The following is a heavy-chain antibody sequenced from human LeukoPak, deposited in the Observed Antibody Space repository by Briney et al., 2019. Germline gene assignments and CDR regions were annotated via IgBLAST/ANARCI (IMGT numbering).Heavy chain of an antibody. J-gene: IGHJ3*02. CDR2: MYYSGST. CDR3: ASTTVVSENDAFDI. D-gene: IGHD4-23*01. Sequence: SETLSLTCTVSGGSISSYYWSWIRQPPGKGLEWIGYMYYSGSTNYNPSLKSRVTISVDTSKNQFSLKLSSVTAADTAVYYCASTTVVSENDAFDIWGQGTMVTVSS. V-gene: IGHV4-59*01. CDR1: GGSISSYY.